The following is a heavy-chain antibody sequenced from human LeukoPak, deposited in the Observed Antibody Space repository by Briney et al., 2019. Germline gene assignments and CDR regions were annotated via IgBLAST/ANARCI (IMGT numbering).Heavy chain of an antibody. Sequence: SETLSLTCTVSGGSISSYYWSWIRQPPGKGLEWIGYIYYSGSTNYNPSLRSRVTISVDTSKNQFSLELSSVTAADTAVYYCARRGSSSSLDYWGQGTLVTVSS. J-gene: IGHJ4*02. CDR2: IYYSGST. D-gene: IGHD6-6*01. CDR3: ARRGSSSSLDY. CDR1: GGSISSYY. V-gene: IGHV4-59*08.